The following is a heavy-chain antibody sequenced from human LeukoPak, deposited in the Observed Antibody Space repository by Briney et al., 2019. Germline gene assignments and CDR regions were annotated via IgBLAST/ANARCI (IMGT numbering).Heavy chain of an antibody. CDR1: DSTFRSYS. CDR3: ARDYYYYMDV. V-gene: IGHV3-48*01. CDR2: ISASSSTI. Sequence: GGSLRLSCAASDSTFRSYSMNWVRQAPGKGLEWVSYISASSSTIKHADSVKGRFTISGDNAKNSLYLQMNSLRAEDTAVYFCARDYYYYMDVWGKGTTVTVSS. J-gene: IGHJ6*03.